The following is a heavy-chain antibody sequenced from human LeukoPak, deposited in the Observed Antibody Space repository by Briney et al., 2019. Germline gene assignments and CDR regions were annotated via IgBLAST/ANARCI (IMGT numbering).Heavy chain of an antibody. D-gene: IGHD5-12*01. Sequence: GGALRLSCAASGFIFSDAWLSWVRQAPGKGLEGVGRIKRKSAGGTIDYAAPVKGRFTISRDDSKNTLYLQMNSLKTEDTAIYYCATEYSVFAFDIWGQGTMVTVSS. J-gene: IGHJ3*02. CDR1: GFIFSDAW. V-gene: IGHV3-15*01. CDR2: IKRKSAGGTI. CDR3: ATEYSVFAFDI.